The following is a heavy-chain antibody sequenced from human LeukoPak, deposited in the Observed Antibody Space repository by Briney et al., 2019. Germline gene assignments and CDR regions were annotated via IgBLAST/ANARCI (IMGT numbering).Heavy chain of an antibody. CDR1: GGSISSYY. CDR2: IYYSGST. V-gene: IGHV4-59*12. J-gene: IGHJ4*02. D-gene: IGHD3-9*01. CDR3: ARYKAQRGILTGSDY. Sequence: SETLSLTCTVSGGSISSYYWSWIRQPPGKGLEWIGYIYYSGSTTYNPSLKSRVTLSVDTSQNQFSLKMSSVTAADTAVFYCARYKAQRGILTGSDYWGQGTLVTVSS.